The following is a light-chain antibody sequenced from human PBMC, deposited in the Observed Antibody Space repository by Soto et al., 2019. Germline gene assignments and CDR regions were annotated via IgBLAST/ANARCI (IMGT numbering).Light chain of an antibody. CDR1: QSVSRY. CDR3: QQRFSWPLT. Sequence: EIGLTQSPATLSLSPGDRATLSCRASQSVSRYLAWYQQKPGQAPRLLIHDTSTRATGVPDTFSGSGSGTEYTLTISSVEPEDSAMYYCQQRFSWPLTFGGGTHVEIK. CDR2: DTS. V-gene: IGKV3-11*01. J-gene: IGKJ4*01.